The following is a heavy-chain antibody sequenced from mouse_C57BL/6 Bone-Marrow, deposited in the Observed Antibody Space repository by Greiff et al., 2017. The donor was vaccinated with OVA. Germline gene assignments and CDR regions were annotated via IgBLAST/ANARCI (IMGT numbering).Heavy chain of an antibody. CDR1: GYTFTSYW. Sequence: VQLQQPGAELVKPGASVKLSCKASGYTFTSYWMHWVKQRPGQGLEWIGMIHPNSGSTNYNEKFKSKATLTVDKSSSTAYMQLSSLTSEDSAVYDGANYYSYYPDAMDYWGQGTSVTVSA. J-gene: IGHJ4*01. D-gene: IGHD2-12*01. CDR2: IHPNSGST. V-gene: IGHV1-64*01. CDR3: ANYYSYYPDAMDY.